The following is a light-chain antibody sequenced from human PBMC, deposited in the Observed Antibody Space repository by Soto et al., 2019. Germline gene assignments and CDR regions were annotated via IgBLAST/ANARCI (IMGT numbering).Light chain of an antibody. V-gene: IGKV1-17*03. J-gene: IGKJ1*01. CDR2: AAS. CDR3: QQTYSSPPS. Sequence: DIQMTQSPSAMSASVGDRVTITCRASQGISNYLAWFQQKPGKVPKRLIYAASSFQTWVPSRFSGSSSGTDFNLTINTLQPEDIATYHCQQTYSSPPSFGQGTKVDIK. CDR1: QGISNY.